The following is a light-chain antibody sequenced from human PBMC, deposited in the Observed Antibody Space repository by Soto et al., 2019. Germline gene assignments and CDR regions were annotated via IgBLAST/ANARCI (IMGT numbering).Light chain of an antibody. Sequence: QSVLTQPPSVSGAPGQRVTISCTGSSSNIGAGYDVHWYQQLPGTAPKLLIYGNSNRPSGVPDGFSGSKSGTSASLAITGLQAEDEADYYCQSSDSSLNVFGTGTKVTVL. CDR2: GNS. CDR1: SSNIGAGYD. V-gene: IGLV1-40*01. J-gene: IGLJ1*01. CDR3: QSSDSSLNV.